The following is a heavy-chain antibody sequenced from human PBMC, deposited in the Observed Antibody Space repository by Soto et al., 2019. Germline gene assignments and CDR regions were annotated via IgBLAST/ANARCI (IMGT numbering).Heavy chain of an antibody. D-gene: IGHD5-18*01. Sequence: QVQLQESGPGLVKPSQTLSLTCTVSGGSISSGGYYWSWIRQHPGKGLEWIGYIYYSGSTYYNPSLKSRVTISVDASKNQFSLKVSSVTAADTAVYYCARDNSYGGSNWFDPWGQGTLVTVSS. V-gene: IGHV4-31*03. CDR3: ARDNSYGGSNWFDP. CDR1: GGSISSGGYY. CDR2: IYYSGST. J-gene: IGHJ5*02.